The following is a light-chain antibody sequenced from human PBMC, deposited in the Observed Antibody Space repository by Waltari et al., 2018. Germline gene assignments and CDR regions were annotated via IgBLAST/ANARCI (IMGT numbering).Light chain of an antibody. CDR2: EVS. Sequence: QSALTQPASVSGSPGQSITIPCTGTRNDVGGYGYVSWYQQYPGKAPKLIIYEVSYRPSGISTRFSGSKSGNTASRTISGLQAEDEADYYCSSHTATVPHVFGTGTRVTVV. J-gene: IGLJ1*01. V-gene: IGLV2-14*01. CDR1: RNDVGGYGY. CDR3: SSHTATVPHV.